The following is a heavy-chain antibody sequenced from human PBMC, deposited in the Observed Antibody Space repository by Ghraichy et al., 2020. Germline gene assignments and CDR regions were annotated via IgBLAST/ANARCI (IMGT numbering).Heavy chain of an antibody. Sequence: SQTLSLTCTVSGGSIINSGYSWGWIRQPPGKGLEWIGSIYYSGSTYYNPSLKSRVTISVDTSKNQFSLKLSSVTAADTAVYYCARWRDNWFDPWGQGTLVTVSS. J-gene: IGHJ5*02. CDR2: IYYSGST. V-gene: IGHV4-39*01. CDR3: ARWRDNWFDP. CDR1: GGSIINSGYS.